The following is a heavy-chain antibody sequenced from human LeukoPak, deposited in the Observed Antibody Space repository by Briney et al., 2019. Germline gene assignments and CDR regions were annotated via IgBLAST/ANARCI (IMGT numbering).Heavy chain of an antibody. Sequence: GGSLRLSCAASGFTPSSYSMSWVRQAPGKGLEWVVNIKQDGSEKYYVNSVKGRLTLSRDDAKHPLYLQMNRLRAEDTAVYYCARDKPSVVVTATPDYWGQGTLVTVSS. CDR3: ARDKPSVVVTATPDY. D-gene: IGHD2-21*02. J-gene: IGHJ4*02. V-gene: IGHV3-7*01. CDR1: GFTPSSYS. CDR2: IKQDGSEK.